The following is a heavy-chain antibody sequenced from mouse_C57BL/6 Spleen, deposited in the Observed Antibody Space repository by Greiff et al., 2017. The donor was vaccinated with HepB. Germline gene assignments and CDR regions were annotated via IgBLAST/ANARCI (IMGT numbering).Heavy chain of an antibody. CDR3: AREYYYGSSVFAY. CDR1: GYTFTSYW. Sequence: QVQLQQPGAELVKPGASVKLSCKASGYTFTSYWMHWVKQRPGQGLEWIGMIHPNSGSTNYNEKFKSKATLTVDKSSSTAYMQLSSLTSEDSAVYYWAREYYYGSSVFAYWGQGTLVTVSA. J-gene: IGHJ3*01. D-gene: IGHD1-1*01. V-gene: IGHV1-64*01. CDR2: IHPNSGST.